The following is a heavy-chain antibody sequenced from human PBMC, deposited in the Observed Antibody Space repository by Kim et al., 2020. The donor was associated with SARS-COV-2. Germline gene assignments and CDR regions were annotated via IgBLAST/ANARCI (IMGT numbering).Heavy chain of an antibody. CDR2: INPNSGGT. J-gene: IGHJ5*02. Sequence: ASVKVSCKASGYTFTGYYMHWVRQAPGQGLEWMGRINPNSGGTNYAQKFQGRVTMTRDTSISTAYMELSRLRSDDTAVYYCARRSTVTKVRFGFDPWGQGTLVTVSS. CDR3: ARRSTVTKVRFGFDP. CDR1: GYTFTGYY. D-gene: IGHD4-17*01. V-gene: IGHV1-2*06.